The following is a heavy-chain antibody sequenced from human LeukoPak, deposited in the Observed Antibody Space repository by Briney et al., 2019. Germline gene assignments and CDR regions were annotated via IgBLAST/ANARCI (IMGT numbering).Heavy chain of an antibody. V-gene: IGHV4-59*08. Sequence: SETLSLTCTVSGGSIRNYYWTWIRQPPGKGLEGIGYIHDSGSTHFNPSLQSRVTMSIDTSKNQFSLNLSSVTASDTAVYYCATQYASETLAYGYWGQGTLVTVSS. J-gene: IGHJ4*02. CDR3: ATQYASETLAYGY. CDR2: IHDSGST. D-gene: IGHD2-2*01. CDR1: GGSIRNYY.